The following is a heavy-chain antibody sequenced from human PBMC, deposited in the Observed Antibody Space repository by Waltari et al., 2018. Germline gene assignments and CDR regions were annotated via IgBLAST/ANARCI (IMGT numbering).Heavy chain of an antibody. CDR2: IYPGDSDI. V-gene: IGHV5-51*03. CDR3: ARRYSVTWYYFDY. Sequence: EVQLVQSGTEVKKPGESLKISCQTSGYNFTKYWIGWVRQMPGKGLDWMGIIYPGDSDIRYSPSFRGQVTISADKSLSTAYLQWNSLKASDTAIYYCARRYSVTWYYFDYWGQGTLVNVSS. J-gene: IGHJ4*02. CDR1: GYNFTKYW. D-gene: IGHD1-26*01.